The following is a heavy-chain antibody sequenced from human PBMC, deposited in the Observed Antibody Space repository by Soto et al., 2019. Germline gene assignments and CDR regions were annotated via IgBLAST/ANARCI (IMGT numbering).Heavy chain of an antibody. V-gene: IGHV1-46*03. CDR1: GYTFTSYY. CDR3: ACLGFDQLLWRGGRDWYFDL. D-gene: IGHD2-2*01. Sequence: ASVKVSCKASGYTFTSYYMHWVRQAPGQGLEWMGIINPSGGSTSYAQKFQGRVTMTRDTSTSTVYMELSSLRSEDTAVYYCACLGFDQLLWRGGRDWYFDLWGRGTLVTVSS. J-gene: IGHJ2*01. CDR2: INPSGGST.